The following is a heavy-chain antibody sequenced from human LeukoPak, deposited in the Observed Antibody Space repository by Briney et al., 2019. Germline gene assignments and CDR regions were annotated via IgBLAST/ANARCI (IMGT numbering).Heavy chain of an antibody. Sequence: GASVKVSCKASGYTFTSDYDIHWLRQAPGQGLEWMGIINPSGGATSYAQKFQGRVTMTRDTSTSTVYMELSSLRSEDTAVYYCARVALHCGGDCFDYWGQGALVTVSS. CDR3: ARVALHCGGDCFDY. V-gene: IGHV1-46*01. J-gene: IGHJ4*02. CDR2: INPSGGAT. CDR1: GYTFTSDYD. D-gene: IGHD2-21*01.